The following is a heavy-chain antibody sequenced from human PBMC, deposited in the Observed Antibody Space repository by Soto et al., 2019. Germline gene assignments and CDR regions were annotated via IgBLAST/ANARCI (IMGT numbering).Heavy chain of an antibody. V-gene: IGHV3-23*01. CDR3: ARRPPEQRSFDY. J-gene: IGHJ4*02. CDR2: IVGSGASP. D-gene: IGHD6-25*01. Sequence: ESGGGLVQPGGSLRLSCAASGFTFSSYAMHWVRQAPGKGLEWVSGIVGSGASPDYADAVKGRFTISRDISRNTLFLQMNGLRAEDTAIYYCARRPPEQRSFDYWGQGTQVTVSS. CDR1: GFTFSSYA.